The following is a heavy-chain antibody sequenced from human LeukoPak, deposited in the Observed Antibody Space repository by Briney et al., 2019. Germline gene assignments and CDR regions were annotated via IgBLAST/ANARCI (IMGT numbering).Heavy chain of an antibody. CDR1: GGSISSGGYS. CDR3: ARVVNRALYFDY. J-gene: IGHJ4*02. D-gene: IGHD1-14*01. V-gene: IGHV4-30-2*01. Sequence: SETLSLTCAVSGGSISSGGYSCSWIRQPPGKGLEWIGYIYHSGSTYYNPSLKSRVTTSVDRSKNQFSLKLSSVTAADTAVHYCARVVNRALYFDYWGQGTLVTVSS. CDR2: IYHSGST.